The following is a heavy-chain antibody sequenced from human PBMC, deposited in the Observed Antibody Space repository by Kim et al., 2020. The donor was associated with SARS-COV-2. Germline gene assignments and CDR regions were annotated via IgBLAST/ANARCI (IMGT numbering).Heavy chain of an antibody. V-gene: IGHV3-30*09. J-gene: IGHJ4*02. D-gene: IGHD3-10*01. CDR3: TRENYFGSGSGDYFDY. Sequence: DAVRGRFANSRDNSKHTVYLQMNSLRSEATAVYYCTRENYFGSGSGDYFDYWGQGTLVTVSS.